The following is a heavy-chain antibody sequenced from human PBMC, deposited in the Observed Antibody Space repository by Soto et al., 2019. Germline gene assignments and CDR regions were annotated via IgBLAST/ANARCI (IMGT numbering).Heavy chain of an antibody. V-gene: IGHV3-23*01. D-gene: IGHD1-1*01. Sequence: GGSLRLSCAASGFTFSSYAMSWVRQAPGKGLEWVSAISGSGGSTYYADSVKGRFTISRDNSKNTLYLQMNSLRAEDTAVYYCAKDHTDDVLAPFDYWGQGTLVTVSA. J-gene: IGHJ4*02. CDR3: AKDHTDDVLAPFDY. CDR2: ISGSGGST. CDR1: GFTFSSYA.